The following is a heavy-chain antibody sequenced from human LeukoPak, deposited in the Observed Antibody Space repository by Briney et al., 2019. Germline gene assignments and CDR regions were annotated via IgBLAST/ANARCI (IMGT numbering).Heavy chain of an antibody. CDR1: EFSVGSNY. D-gene: IGHD5-12*01. CDR2: IYSGGST. CDR3: AREARYSGYDKFDY. V-gene: IGHV3-66*01. Sequence: GGSLRLSCAASEFSVGSNYMTWVRQAPGKGLEWVSLIYSGGSTYYADSVKGRFTISRDNAKNSLYLQMNSLRVEDTAVYYCAREARYSGYDKFDYWGQGTLVTVSS. J-gene: IGHJ4*02.